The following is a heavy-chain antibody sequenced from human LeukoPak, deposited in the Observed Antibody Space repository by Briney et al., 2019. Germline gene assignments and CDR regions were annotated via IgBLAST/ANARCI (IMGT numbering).Heavy chain of an antibody. J-gene: IGHJ4*02. CDR1: GFTFSSYA. CDR2: ISYDGSNK. Sequence: GRSLRLSCAASGFTFSSYAMHWVRQAPGKGLEWVAVISYDGSNKYYADSVEGRFTISRDNSKNTLYLQMNSLRAEDTAVYYCARASRYCSSTSCYTFDYWGQGTLVTVSS. D-gene: IGHD2-2*02. V-gene: IGHV3-30*04. CDR3: ARASRYCSSTSCYTFDY.